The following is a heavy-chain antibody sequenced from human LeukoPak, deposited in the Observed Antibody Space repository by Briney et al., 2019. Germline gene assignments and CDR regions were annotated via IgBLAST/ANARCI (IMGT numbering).Heavy chain of an antibody. CDR1: GYTFTGYY. J-gene: IGHJ4*02. CDR2: INPNSGGT. Sequence: ASVKVSCKASGYTFTGYYMHWVRQAPGQGLEWMGWINPNSGGTNYAQKFQGRVTMTRDSSISTAYMELSRLRSDDTAVYYCARGPHGGNSVKGRRSFDYWGQGTLVTVSS. D-gene: IGHD4-23*01. CDR3: ARGPHGGNSVKGRRSFDY. V-gene: IGHV1-2*02.